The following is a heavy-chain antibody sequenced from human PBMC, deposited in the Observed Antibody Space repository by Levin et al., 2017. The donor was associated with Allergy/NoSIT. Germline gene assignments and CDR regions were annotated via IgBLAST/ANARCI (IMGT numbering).Heavy chain of an antibody. Sequence: PGGSLRLSCVASGFTFTTYWMSWVRQAPGKGLEWVANIKQDGGQKYYVDSVKGRFTISRDNGRNSLFLQMNSLRVDDTAVFYCVRGGADWNYWEPGTWGQGTLVTVSS. J-gene: IGHJ5*02. CDR1: GFTFTTYW. V-gene: IGHV3-7*01. D-gene: IGHD1-7*01. CDR3: VRGGADWNYWEPGT. CDR2: IKQDGGQK.